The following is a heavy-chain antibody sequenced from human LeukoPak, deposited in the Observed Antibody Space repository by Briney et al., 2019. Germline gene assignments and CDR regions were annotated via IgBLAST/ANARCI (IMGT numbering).Heavy chain of an antibody. J-gene: IGHJ4*02. CDR1: GFTFSNYA. Sequence: GGSLTLSCAASGFTFSNYAMSWVRKAPGRGRGWVSAITGSGGGTYYADSVKGRFTISRDNSKNTLYLQMNSLRAEDTAVYYCANWGDYDVLTGYYDPDYWGQGALVTVSS. CDR2: ITGSGGGT. D-gene: IGHD3-9*01. V-gene: IGHV3-23*01. CDR3: ANWGDYDVLTGYYDPDY.